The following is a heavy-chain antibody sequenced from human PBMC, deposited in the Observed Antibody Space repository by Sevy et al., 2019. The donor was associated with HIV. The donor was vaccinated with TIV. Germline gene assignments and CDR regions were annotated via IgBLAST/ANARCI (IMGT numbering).Heavy chain of an antibody. CDR3: AREGRAARLGLDY. J-gene: IGHJ4*02. CDR2: ISYDASNI. V-gene: IGHV3-30-3*01. CDR1: GFTFSSSA. D-gene: IGHD6-6*01. Sequence: GGSLRLSCAASGFTFSSSAMHWVRQAPGKGLEWVALISYDASNIFYADSVKSRFTISRDNSKNTRYLQMNSLRVEDTAVYYCAREGRAARLGLDYWGQGTLVTVSS.